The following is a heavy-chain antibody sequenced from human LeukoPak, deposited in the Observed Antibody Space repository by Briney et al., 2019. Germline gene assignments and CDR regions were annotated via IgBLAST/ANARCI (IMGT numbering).Heavy chain of an antibody. Sequence: GGSLRLSCAASGFTFSSYWMSWVRQAPGKGLEWVANIKQDGSEKYYVDSVKGRFTISRDNAKNSLYLQMNGLRAEDTAVYYCARPRSYFRIDAFDIWGQGTMVTVSS. CDR3: ARPRSYFRIDAFDI. CDR1: GFTFSSYW. V-gene: IGHV3-7*01. D-gene: IGHD1-26*01. J-gene: IGHJ3*02. CDR2: IKQDGSEK.